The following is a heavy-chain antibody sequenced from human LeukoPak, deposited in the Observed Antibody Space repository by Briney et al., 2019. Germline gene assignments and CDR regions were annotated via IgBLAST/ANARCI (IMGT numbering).Heavy chain of an antibody. CDR3: ATDLDGSGSYYY. CDR1: GYTFTNYG. D-gene: IGHD3-10*01. CDR2: ISGYNGNT. J-gene: IGHJ4*02. Sequence: GASVKVSCKASGYTFTNYGVSWVRQAPGQGLEWMGWISGYNGNTNYAQKLQGRLTMTTDTSTSTAYMELRSLGSDDTAVYYCATDLDGSGSYYYWGQGTLVTVSS. V-gene: IGHV1-18*01.